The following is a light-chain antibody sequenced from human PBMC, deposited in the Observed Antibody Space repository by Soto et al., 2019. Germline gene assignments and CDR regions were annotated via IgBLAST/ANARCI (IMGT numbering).Light chain of an antibody. V-gene: IGKV1-5*01. Sequence: DIQMTQSPSTLSASVGDRVTITCRTSQSVSTWLAWSQQKPAKAPKILIHDASSLESGVPSRFSGSASGTEFTLIINSLQAEDFATYYCQQYNTFPYTFGQGTKLEL. J-gene: IGKJ2*01. CDR2: DAS. CDR1: QSVSTW. CDR3: QQYNTFPYT.